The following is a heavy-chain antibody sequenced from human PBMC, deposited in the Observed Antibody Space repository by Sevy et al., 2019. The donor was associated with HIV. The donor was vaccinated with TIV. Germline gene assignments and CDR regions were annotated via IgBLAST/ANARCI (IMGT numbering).Heavy chain of an antibody. D-gene: IGHD2-2*01. CDR2: IYHSGST. CDR1: GYSISSGYY. J-gene: IGHJ6*02. CDR3: ARDVIVVVPAASSSYGMDV. V-gene: IGHV4-38-2*02. Sequence: SETLSLTCAVSGYSISSGYYWGWIRQPPGKGLEWIGSIYHSGSTYYNPSLKSRVTISVDTSKNQFSLKLSSVTAADTAVYYCARDVIVVVPAASSSYGMDVWGQGTTVTVSS.